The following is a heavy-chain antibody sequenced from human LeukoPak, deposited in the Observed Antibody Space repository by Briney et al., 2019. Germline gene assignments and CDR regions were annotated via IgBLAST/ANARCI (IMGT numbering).Heavy chain of an antibody. CDR3: AKGGEGYYYDSSGFWYFDL. Sequence: PGRSLRLSCAASGFTFDDYAMHWVRQAPGKGLEWVSGISWNSGSIGYADSVKGRFTISRGNAKNSLYLQMNSLRAEDTALYYCAKGGEGYYYDSSGFWYFDLWGRGTLVTVSS. CDR1: GFTFDDYA. J-gene: IGHJ2*01. CDR2: ISWNSGSI. V-gene: IGHV3-9*01. D-gene: IGHD3-22*01.